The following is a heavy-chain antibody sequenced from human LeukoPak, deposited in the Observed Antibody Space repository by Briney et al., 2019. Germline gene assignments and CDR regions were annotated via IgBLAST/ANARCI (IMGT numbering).Heavy chain of an antibody. CDR3: ARRSSRITIIGVVDYYYYMDV. J-gene: IGHJ6*03. D-gene: IGHD3-3*01. V-gene: IGHV1-46*01. Sequence: ASVKVSCKASGYTFTSYYMHWVRQAPGQGLEWMGIINPSGGSTSYAQKFQGRVTMTRDMSTSTVYMELSSLRSEDTAVYYCARRSSRITIIGVVDYYYYMDVWGKGTTVTVSS. CDR2: INPSGGST. CDR1: GYTFTSYY.